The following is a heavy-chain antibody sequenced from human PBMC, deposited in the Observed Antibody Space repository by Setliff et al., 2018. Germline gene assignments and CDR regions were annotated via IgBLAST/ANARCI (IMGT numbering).Heavy chain of an antibody. J-gene: IGHJ4*02. CDR1: GFTFNNDW. D-gene: IGHD3-10*01. V-gene: IGHV3-7*03. CDR3: AKGGSYLILQYFDY. Sequence: GGSLRLSCEAFGFTFNNDWMSWVRQAPGKGLEWLANIKQDGSEKYYVDSVKVRFTISRERGKNSLYLQMNSLTTEDTALYYCAKGGSYLILQYFDYWGQGTLVTVSS. CDR2: IKQDGSEK.